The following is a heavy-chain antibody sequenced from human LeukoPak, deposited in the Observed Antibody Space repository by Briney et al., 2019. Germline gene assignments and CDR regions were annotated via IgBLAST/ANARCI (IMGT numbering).Heavy chain of an antibody. Sequence: GGSLRLSCAASGFTFINAWMTWVRQAPGKGLEWVGRIKSKSDGGTTDYAAPVKGRFTISRDDSKTTLYLQMNSLKTEDTAVYYCTTRAPHYDSWSGCPYYYYYFMDVWGKGTTVTVSS. D-gene: IGHD3-3*01. CDR3: TTRAPHYDSWSGCPYYYYYFMDV. CDR2: IKSKSDGGTT. CDR1: GFTFINAW. J-gene: IGHJ6*03. V-gene: IGHV3-15*01.